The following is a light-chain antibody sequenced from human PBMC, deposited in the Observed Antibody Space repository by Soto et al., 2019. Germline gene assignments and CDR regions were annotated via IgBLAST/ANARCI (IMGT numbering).Light chain of an antibody. Sequence: DIQRTQSPSTLSASVGDRVTITCRASQSISIWLAWYQQKPGTAPKLLIYKSSTLESGVPSRFSGSRSGTEFTLTVSSLQPDDFATYYCQQYNDSFPYTFGQGTKLEI. V-gene: IGKV1-5*03. J-gene: IGKJ2*01. CDR3: QQYNDSFPYT. CDR1: QSISIW. CDR2: KSS.